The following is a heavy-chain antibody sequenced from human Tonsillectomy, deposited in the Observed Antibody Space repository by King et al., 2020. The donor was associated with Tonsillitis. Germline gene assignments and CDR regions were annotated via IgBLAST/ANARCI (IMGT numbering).Heavy chain of an antibody. D-gene: IGHD6-13*01. J-gene: IGHJ4*02. CDR2: INTHGSST. V-gene: IGHV3-74*01. CDR3: VRVEFERLVSDY. Sequence: VQLVESGGGLVQPGGSLRLSCAASGFTFRSYWMHWVRQASGKGLVWVSRINTHGSSTSYADSVKSRFIISRENAKDTLYLQMNSLRAEDTAVYYCVRVEFERLVSDYWGQGTLVTVSS. CDR1: GFTFRSYW.